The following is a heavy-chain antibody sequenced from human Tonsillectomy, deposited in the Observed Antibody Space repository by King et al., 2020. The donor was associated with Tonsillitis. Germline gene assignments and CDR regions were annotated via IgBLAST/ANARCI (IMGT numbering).Heavy chain of an antibody. CDR1: GFTFSTYA. V-gene: IGHV3-30*04. D-gene: IGHD3-22*01. CDR3: ASAYYYDSTGYSYYYYGMDV. Sequence: VQLVESGGGVVQPGRSLRLSCAASGFTFSTYAMHWVRQAPGKGLEWVAVISYDGSNKYYADSVKGRFTISRDNSKNTLYLQMNRLRAEDTAVYYCASAYYYDSTGYSYYYYGMDVWGQGTTVTVSS. CDR2: ISYDGSNK. J-gene: IGHJ6*02.